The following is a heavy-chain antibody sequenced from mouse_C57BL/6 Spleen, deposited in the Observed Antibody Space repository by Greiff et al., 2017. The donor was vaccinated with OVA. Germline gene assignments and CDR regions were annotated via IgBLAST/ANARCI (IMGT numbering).Heavy chain of an antibody. CDR3: AKCKYYFDY. J-gene: IGHJ2*01. D-gene: IGHD1-3*01. V-gene: IGHV5-17*01. CDR1: GFTFSDYG. CDR2: ISSGSSTI. Sequence: EVQGVESGGGLVKPGGSLKLSCAASGFTFSDYGMHWVRQAPEKGLEWVAYISSGSSTIYYAETVKGRFTISKDNANNTLFLHMTSLRSEDTAMYYCAKCKYYFDYWGQGTTLTVSS.